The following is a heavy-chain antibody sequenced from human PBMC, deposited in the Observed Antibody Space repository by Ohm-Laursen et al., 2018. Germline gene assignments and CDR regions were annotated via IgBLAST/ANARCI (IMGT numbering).Heavy chain of an antibody. V-gene: IGHV4-31*03. J-gene: IGHJ4*02. CDR1: GGSISSGGYY. CDR3: ARGSAYGSNDYYFDY. D-gene: IGHD3-10*01. Sequence: TLSLTCTVSGGSISSGGYYWSWIRQHPGKGLEWIGYIYYSGSTYYNPSLKSRVTISVDTSKNQFSLKLSSVTAADTAVYYCARGSAYGSNDYYFDYWGQGTLVTVSS. CDR2: IYYSGST.